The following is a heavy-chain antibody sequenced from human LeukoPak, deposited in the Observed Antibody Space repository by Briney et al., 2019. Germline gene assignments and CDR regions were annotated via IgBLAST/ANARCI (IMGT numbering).Heavy chain of an antibody. CDR3: ARSPPYYASWCWAGNYFDY. Sequence: SETLSLTCTVSGGSISSYYWSWIRQPPGRGLEWMGYIYYSGSINYNPSLQSRVTISVDTSKNESSLKLSSVTAADTAVYYCARSPPYYASWCWAGNYFDYWGQGTLVTVSS. D-gene: IGHD3-10*01. V-gene: IGHV4-59*01. CDR1: GGSISSYY. CDR2: IYYSGSI. J-gene: IGHJ4*02.